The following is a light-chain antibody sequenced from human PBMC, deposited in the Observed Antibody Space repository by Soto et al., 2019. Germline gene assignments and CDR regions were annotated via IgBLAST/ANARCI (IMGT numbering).Light chain of an antibody. CDR2: AAS. Sequence: AIQMTQSPSSLSASVGDRVTITCRASQGIRNDLGWYQQKPGKAPKLLIYAASSLQSGVPSRFSGTGSGTDFTLPISSLQPADFATYYCLQDYNSPRTFGQGTKVEIK. J-gene: IGKJ1*01. CDR3: LQDYNSPRT. CDR1: QGIRND. V-gene: IGKV1-6*01.